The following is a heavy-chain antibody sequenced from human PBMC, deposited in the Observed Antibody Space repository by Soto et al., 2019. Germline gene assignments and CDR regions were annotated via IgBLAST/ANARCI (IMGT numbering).Heavy chain of an antibody. CDR3: ARGVMAYRSYNWFDP. D-gene: IGHD3-16*01. CDR2: IYYSGST. Sequence: PSETLSLTCTVSGGSISSGGYYWSWIRQHPGKGLEWIGYIYYSGSTYYNPSLKSRVTISVDTSKNQFSLKLSSVTAADTAVYYCARGVMAYRSYNWFDPWGQGTRVTVAS. V-gene: IGHV4-31*03. CDR1: GGSISSGGYY. J-gene: IGHJ5*02.